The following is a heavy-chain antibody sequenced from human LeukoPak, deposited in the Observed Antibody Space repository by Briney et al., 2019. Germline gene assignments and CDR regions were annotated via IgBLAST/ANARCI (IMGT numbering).Heavy chain of an antibody. V-gene: IGHV3-74*01. J-gene: IGHJ4*02. D-gene: IGHD3-9*01. Sequence: GGSLRLSCAASGFTFSSYWMHWVRQAPGKGLVWVSRINSDGSSTSYADSVKGRFTISRDNAKNTLYPQMNSLRAEDTAVYYCARSLRYFDWLPIDYWGQGTLVTVSS. CDR1: GFTFSSYW. CDR3: ARSLRYFDWLPIDY. CDR2: INSDGSST.